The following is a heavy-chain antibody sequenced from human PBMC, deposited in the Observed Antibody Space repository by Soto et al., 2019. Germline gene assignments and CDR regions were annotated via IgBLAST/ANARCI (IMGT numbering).Heavy chain of an antibody. J-gene: IGHJ3*02. Sequence: PWGSLRLSCAASGFTFRSFGMHWIRQAPGKGLEWVALISYDGTNKYYADSVSGRFTISRDNSKNTLYLEMNTLRVEDTAVYYCAKVLPATGIEGGGDAFDTWGRGTMVTVSS. V-gene: IGHV3-30*18. CDR1: GFTFRSFG. D-gene: IGHD1-26*01. CDR2: ISYDGTNK. CDR3: AKVLPATGIEGGGDAFDT.